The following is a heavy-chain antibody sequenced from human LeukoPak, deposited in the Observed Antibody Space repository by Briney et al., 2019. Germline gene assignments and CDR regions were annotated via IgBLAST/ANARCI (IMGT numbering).Heavy chain of an antibody. CDR3: ARSGGLLAGSDYYHYGMDV. V-gene: IGHV1-18*01. CDR1: GYTFTSYG. Sequence: ASVEVSCKASGYTFTSYGISWVRQAPGQGLEWMGWISAYNGNTNYAQKLQGRVTMTTDTSTSTVYMELSSLRSEDTAVYYCARSGGLLAGSDYYHYGMDVWGQGTTVTVSS. D-gene: IGHD6-19*01. J-gene: IGHJ6*02. CDR2: ISAYNGNT.